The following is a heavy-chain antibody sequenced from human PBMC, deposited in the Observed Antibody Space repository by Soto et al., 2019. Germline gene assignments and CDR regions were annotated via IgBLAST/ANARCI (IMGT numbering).Heavy chain of an antibody. J-gene: IGHJ4*02. CDR1: GGTFSNYG. D-gene: IGHD6-13*01. CDR2: IIPLFGTL. Sequence: QVKLVQSGTEVKRPGSSVKVSCKASGGTFSNYGLSWVRQAPGHGLQWMGGIIPLFGTLHNAREFQDRVTITADQSTGTAPIDMRRLTYAYTAVYFWATTPFNMASAGSYYFDSWGQGILVTVSS. V-gene: IGHV1-69*01. CDR3: ATTPFNMASAGSYYFDS.